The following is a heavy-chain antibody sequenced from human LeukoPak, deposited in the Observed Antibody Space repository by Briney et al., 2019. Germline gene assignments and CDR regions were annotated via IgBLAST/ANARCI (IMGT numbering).Heavy chain of an antibody. CDR2: INPNSGGT. J-gene: IGHJ3*02. CDR1: GYTFTGYY. V-gene: IGHV1-2*02. CDR3: ARTLAVINDAFDI. D-gene: IGHD3-22*01. Sequence: ASVKVSCQASGYTFTGYYMHWVRQAPGQGLEWMGWINPNSGGTNYAQKFQGRVTMTRDTSISTAYMELSRLRFDDTAVYYCARTLAVINDAFDIWGQGTMVTVSS.